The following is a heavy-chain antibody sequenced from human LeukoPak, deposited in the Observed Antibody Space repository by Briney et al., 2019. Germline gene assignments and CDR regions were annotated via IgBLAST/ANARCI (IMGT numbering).Heavy chain of an antibody. Sequence: GGSLRLSCAASGFTFSSYAMSWVRQTPGKGLEWVSAISGSGGSTYYADSVKGRFTISRDNSKNTLYLQMNSLRAEDTAVYYCAKDRVSGSYYNDAFDIWGQGTMVTVSS. D-gene: IGHD1-26*01. J-gene: IGHJ3*02. CDR3: AKDRVSGSYYNDAFDI. CDR2: ISGSGGST. V-gene: IGHV3-23*01. CDR1: GFTFSSYA.